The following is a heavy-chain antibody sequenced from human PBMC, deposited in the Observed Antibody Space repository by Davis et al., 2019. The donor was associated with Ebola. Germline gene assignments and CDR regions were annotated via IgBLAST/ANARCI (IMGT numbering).Heavy chain of an antibody. Sequence: PGGSLRLSCAASGFTFSSFAMHWVRQAPGKGLEWVAVISFDGNNKYHADSVKGRFTISRDNSKNTLYVQMNSLRAEDTAVYYCAKDGRSSSIAALFDYWGQGTLVTVSS. CDR1: GFTFSSFA. J-gene: IGHJ4*02. D-gene: IGHD6-6*01. CDR3: AKDGRSSSIAALFDY. V-gene: IGHV3-30-3*01. CDR2: ISFDGNNK.